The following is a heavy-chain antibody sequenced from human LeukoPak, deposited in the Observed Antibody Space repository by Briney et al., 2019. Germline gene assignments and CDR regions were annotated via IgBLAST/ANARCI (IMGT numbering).Heavy chain of an antibody. CDR1: GESLSSSDFF. J-gene: IGHJ4*02. V-gene: IGHV4-39*01. CDR2: VYYSGST. D-gene: IGHD3-10*01. Sequence: PSETLSLTCTVSGESLSSSDFFWGWVRQPPGKGLEWVGSVYYSGSTYYNPSLKSRVTISVDTSKNQFSLKLTSVAAADSGVYYCVRPGSRNQTPFDSWGQGTLVTVSS. CDR3: VRPGSRNQTPFDS.